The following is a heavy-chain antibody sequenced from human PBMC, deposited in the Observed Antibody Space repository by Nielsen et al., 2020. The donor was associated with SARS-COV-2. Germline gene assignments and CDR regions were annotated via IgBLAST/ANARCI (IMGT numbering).Heavy chain of an antibody. CDR2: TCYRSKWYN. Sequence: WIRQSPSRGLEWLGRTCYRSKWYNDYAVSVKSPITINPDTSKNQFSLHLNSVTPEDTAVYYCARARGAYGDYYYYYYTDVWGKGTTVTVSS. D-gene: IGHD4-17*01. J-gene: IGHJ6*03. CDR3: ARARGAYGDYYYYYYTDV. V-gene: IGHV6-1*01.